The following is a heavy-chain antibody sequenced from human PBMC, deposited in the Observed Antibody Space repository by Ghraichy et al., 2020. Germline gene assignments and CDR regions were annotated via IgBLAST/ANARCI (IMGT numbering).Heavy chain of an antibody. V-gene: IGHV1-18*01. CDR3: ARARCSSGSCYSLGSLPHYYYYGMDV. Sequence: ASVKVSCKASGYTFTSYGISWVRQAPGQGLEWMGWISAYNGNTNYAQKLQGRVTMTTDTSTSTAYMELRSLRSDDTAVYYCARARCSSGSCYSLGSLPHYYYYGMDVWGQGTTVTVSS. CDR1: GYTFTSYG. J-gene: IGHJ6*02. D-gene: IGHD2-15*01. CDR2: ISAYNGNT.